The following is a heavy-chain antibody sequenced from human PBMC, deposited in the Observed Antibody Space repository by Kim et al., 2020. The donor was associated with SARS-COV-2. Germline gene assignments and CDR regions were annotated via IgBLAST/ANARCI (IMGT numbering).Heavy chain of an antibody. Sequence: GGSLRLSCAASGFTFSRFGMHWVRQAPGKGLEWVAVISNDGSYNEYADYVKGRFTISSDNSKNTLFQQMNSLRAEDTAVYYCVKEVHVDTAMWGQGTLVTVSS. D-gene: IGHD5-18*01. CDR1: GFTFSRFG. CDR3: VKEVHVDTAM. J-gene: IGHJ4*02. CDR2: ISNDGSYN. V-gene: IGHV3-30*18.